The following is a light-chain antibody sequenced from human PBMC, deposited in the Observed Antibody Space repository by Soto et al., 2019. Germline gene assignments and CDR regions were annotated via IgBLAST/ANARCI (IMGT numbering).Light chain of an antibody. Sequence: EIVMTQSPATLSVSPGERATLSCRASQSVRSNLAWYQQKPGQSPRLLIYGASTRATGIPARFSGSGSGTQFTLTISSLQSEDFAIYYCQRYNNWPLTFGGGTKADIK. CDR3: QRYNNWPLT. CDR1: QSVRSN. V-gene: IGKV3-15*01. J-gene: IGKJ4*01. CDR2: GAS.